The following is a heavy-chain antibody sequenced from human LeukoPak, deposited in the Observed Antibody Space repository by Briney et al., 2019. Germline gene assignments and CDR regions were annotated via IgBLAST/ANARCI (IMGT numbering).Heavy chain of an antibody. V-gene: IGHV1-18*04. J-gene: IGHJ4*02. Sequence: ASVKVSCKASGYTFTSYGISWVRQAPGQGLEWMGWISAYNGNTNYAQKLQGRVTMTTDTSTSTAYMELRSLRSDDTAVYYCARDRFILGYCSGDSCPFDYWGQGTLVTVSS. D-gene: IGHD2-15*01. CDR3: ARDRFILGYCSGDSCPFDY. CDR2: ISAYNGNT. CDR1: GYTFTSYG.